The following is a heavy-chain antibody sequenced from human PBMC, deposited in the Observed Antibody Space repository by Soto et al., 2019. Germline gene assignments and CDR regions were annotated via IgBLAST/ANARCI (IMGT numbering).Heavy chain of an antibody. CDR1: GGSISRYY. V-gene: IGHV4-4*07. Sequence: SETLSLTCTVSGGSISRYYWNWIRQPAGKGLEWILRIYASGSTNCKRSLKSLVTMSVDTSKKGFSLKLSSVTGADTAVYYCASDMVGAIPLLFHXWGQGTLFTVSX. D-gene: IGHD1-26*01. CDR2: IYASGST. CDR3: ASDMVGAIPLLFHX. J-gene: IGHJ4*02.